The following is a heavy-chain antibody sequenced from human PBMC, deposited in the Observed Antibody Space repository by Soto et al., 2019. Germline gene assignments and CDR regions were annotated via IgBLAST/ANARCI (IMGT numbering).Heavy chain of an antibody. J-gene: IGHJ4*02. CDR3: ARAGGPVDYGNYLGTYYFDF. CDR1: GYTFAGYY. V-gene: IGHV1-2*02. D-gene: IGHD4-17*01. CDR2: INPDGGAT. Sequence: ASVKVSCKTSGYTFAGYYMFWVRQAPGQGLEWMGWINPDGGATIYAQKFQGRVTMAKDPSISTVYMELSRLTSDDTAVYYCARAGGPVDYGNYLGTYYFDFWGQGTLVTVSS.